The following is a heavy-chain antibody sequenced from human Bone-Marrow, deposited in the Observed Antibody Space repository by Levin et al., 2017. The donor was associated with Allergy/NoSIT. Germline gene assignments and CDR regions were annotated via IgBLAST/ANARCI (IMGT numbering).Heavy chain of an antibody. D-gene: IGHD6-25*01. J-gene: IGHJ6*03. CDR2: INPNSGGT. Sequence: ASVKVSCKASGYTFTGYYMHWVRQAPGQGLEWMGRINPNSGGTNYAQKFQGRVTMTRDTSISTAYMELSRLRSDDTAVYYCARDFAAPYYYYMDVWGKGTTVTVSS. CDR1: GYTFTGYY. V-gene: IGHV1-2*06. CDR3: ARDFAAPYYYYMDV.